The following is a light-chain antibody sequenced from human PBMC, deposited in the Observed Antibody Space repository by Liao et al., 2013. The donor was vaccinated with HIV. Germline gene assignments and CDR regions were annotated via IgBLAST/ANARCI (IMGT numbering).Light chain of an antibody. Sequence: SYVLTQPPSVSMAPGETAIITCGGDNIGSKSVHWYQQKPGQAPVLVIFYDSDRPSGIPERFSGSYSGNTATLTISGTQAMDEADYFCQAWDSRADVVFGGGTKLTVL. CDR3: QAWDSRADVV. CDR1: NIGSKS. V-gene: IGLV3-21*01. CDR2: YDS. J-gene: IGLJ2*01.